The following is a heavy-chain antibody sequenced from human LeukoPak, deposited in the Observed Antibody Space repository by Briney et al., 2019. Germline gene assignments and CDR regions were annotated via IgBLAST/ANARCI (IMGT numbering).Heavy chain of an antibody. CDR3: ARHGGLVVPAAPDY. CDR2: IYHSGGT. V-gene: IGHV4-59*08. Sequence: SETLSLTCTVSGGSISSYYWSWIRQPPGKGLEWIGTIYHSGGTYYNPSLKSRVTISVDTSKNQFSLKLGSVTAADTAVYYCARHGGLVVPAAPDYWGQGTLVTVSS. CDR1: GGSISSYY. J-gene: IGHJ4*02. D-gene: IGHD2-2*01.